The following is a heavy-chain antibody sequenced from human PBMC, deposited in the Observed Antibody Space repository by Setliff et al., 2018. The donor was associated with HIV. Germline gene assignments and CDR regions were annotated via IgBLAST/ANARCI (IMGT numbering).Heavy chain of an antibody. Sequence: LRLSCAASGFTFSTYAMNWVRQAPGKGLEWVSAISGSGVSTYSADSVKGRFTISRDNSKNTLYLQLTSLRAEDTAVYYCATSPAAVTPRYFDFWGQGTLVTVSS. CDR3: ATSPAAVTPRYFDF. J-gene: IGHJ4*02. D-gene: IGHD4-17*01. CDR1: GFTFSTYA. CDR2: ISGSGVST. V-gene: IGHV3-23*01.